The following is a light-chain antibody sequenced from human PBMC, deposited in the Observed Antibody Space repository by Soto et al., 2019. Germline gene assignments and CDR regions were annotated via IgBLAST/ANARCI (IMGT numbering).Light chain of an antibody. V-gene: IGLV2-14*01. CDR1: SSDVGGYKY. CDR2: EVS. CDR3: SSYTSDSSYV. Sequence: QSALTQPASVSGSPGQSITISCTGTSSDVGGYKYVSWYQQNPGKAPKLMIYEVSNRPSGVSNRFSGSKSGNTASLTISGLQAEDEADYYCSSYTSDSSYVFGSGTKLTVL. J-gene: IGLJ1*01.